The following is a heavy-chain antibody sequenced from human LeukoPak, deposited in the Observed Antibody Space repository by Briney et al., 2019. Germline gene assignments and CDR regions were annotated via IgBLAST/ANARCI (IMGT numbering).Heavy chain of an antibody. Sequence: SETLSLTCAVYGGSFSGYYWSWIRQPPGKGLEWIGEINHSGSTNYNPSLKSRVAISVDTSKNQFSLKLSSVTAADTAVYYCARDGTTWGQGTLVTVSS. CDR1: GGSFSGYY. CDR2: INHSGST. CDR3: ARDGTT. D-gene: IGHD1-26*01. V-gene: IGHV4-34*01. J-gene: IGHJ5*02.